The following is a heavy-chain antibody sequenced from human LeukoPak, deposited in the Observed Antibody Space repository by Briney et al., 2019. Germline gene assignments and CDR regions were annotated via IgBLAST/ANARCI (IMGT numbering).Heavy chain of an antibody. V-gene: IGHV3-21*01. CDR2: ISSSSSYI. CDR3: ATDSYSSSWGFDY. D-gene: IGHD6-13*01. CDR1: GFTFSSYW. Sequence: PGGSLRLSCAASGFTFSSYWMSWVRQAPGKGLEWVSSISSSSSYIYYADSVKGRFTISRDNAKNSLYLQMNSLRAEDTAVYYCATDSYSSSWGFDYWGQGTLVTVSS. J-gene: IGHJ4*02.